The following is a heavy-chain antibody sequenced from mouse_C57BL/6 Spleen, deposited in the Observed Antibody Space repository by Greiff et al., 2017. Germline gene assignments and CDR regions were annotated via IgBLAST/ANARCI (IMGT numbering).Heavy chain of an antibody. CDR1: GYTFTGYW. D-gene: IGHD1-1*01. CDR2: ILPGSGSP. V-gene: IGHV1-9*01. Sequence: QVQLKQSGAELMKPGASVKLSCKATGYTFTGYWIEWVKQRPGPGLAWIGEILPGSGSPNYNEKFKGKTTFTAATSSTTASKQLSSLTTDDSAIYYCARGPTVVAPGYFDVWGTGTTVTVSS. J-gene: IGHJ1*03. CDR3: ARGPTVVAPGYFDV.